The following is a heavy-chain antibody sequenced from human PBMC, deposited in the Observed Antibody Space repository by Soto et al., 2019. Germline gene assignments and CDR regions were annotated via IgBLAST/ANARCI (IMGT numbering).Heavy chain of an antibody. CDR1: GGSFSGYY. V-gene: IGHV4-34*01. Sequence: QVQLQQWGAGLLKPSETLSLTCAVYGGSFSGYYWSWIRQPPGKGLEWIGEINHSGSTNYNPSLKSRVTISVDTSKNQFSLKLSSVTAADTAVYYCARRDYGSGSYFRYWGQGTLVTVSS. D-gene: IGHD3-10*01. CDR3: ARRDYGSGSYFRY. J-gene: IGHJ4*02. CDR2: INHSGST.